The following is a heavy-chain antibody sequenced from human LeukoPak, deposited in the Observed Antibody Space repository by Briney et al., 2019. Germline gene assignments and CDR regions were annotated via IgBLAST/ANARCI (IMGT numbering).Heavy chain of an antibody. Sequence: GESLKISCKGSGYSFATSWIAWVRQAPGKGLEWIGVIYPVDSDTRYSPSFQGQVTISVDKSTSTAYLQWSSLKASDTAMYYCAKTNYYETSGWASGLSPFDMWGRGTMVTVSS. J-gene: IGHJ3*02. CDR2: IYPVDSDT. V-gene: IGHV5-51*01. CDR1: GYSFATSW. CDR3: AKTNYYETSGWASGLSPFDM. D-gene: IGHD3-22*01.